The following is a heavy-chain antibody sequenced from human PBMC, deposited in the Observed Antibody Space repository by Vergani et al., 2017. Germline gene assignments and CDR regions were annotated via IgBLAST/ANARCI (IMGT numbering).Heavy chain of an antibody. D-gene: IGHD7-27*01. CDR1: GGSISSGGYS. CDR3: ARVANWGSLYWYFDL. V-gene: IGHV4-30-2*01. Sequence: QLQLQESGSGLVKPSQTLSLTCAVSGGSISSGGYSWSWIRQPPGKGLEWIGYIYHSGSTYYNPSLKSRVTISVDRSKNQFSLNLSSVTAADTAVYYCARVANWGSLYWYFDLWGRGTLVTVSS. J-gene: IGHJ2*01. CDR2: IYHSGST.